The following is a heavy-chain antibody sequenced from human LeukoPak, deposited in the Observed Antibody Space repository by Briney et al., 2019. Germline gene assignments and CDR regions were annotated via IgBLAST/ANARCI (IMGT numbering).Heavy chain of an antibody. CDR1: GFTFSGFW. J-gene: IGHJ3*01. V-gene: IGHV3-7*03. CDR3: ARSSYSSSSSV. CDR2: INSDGSEG. Sequence: GGSLGLSCAVSGFTFSGFWMSWSRQAPGKGLEWVASINSDGSEGYYADVVKGRFTISRDNAKNSLYPQINSLRAEDTAVYYCARSSYSSSSSVWGQGTMVTVSS. D-gene: IGHD6-6*01.